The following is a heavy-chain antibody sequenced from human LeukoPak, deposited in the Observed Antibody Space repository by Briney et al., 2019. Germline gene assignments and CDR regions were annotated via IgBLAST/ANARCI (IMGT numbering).Heavy chain of an antibody. V-gene: IGHV4-34*01. Sequence: SETLSLTCAVYGGSFSGYYWSWIRQPPGKGLEWIGEINHSGSTNYNPSLKSRVTISVDTSKNQFSLKLSSVTAADTAVYYCAREMYYYDSSGYKYYFDYWGQGTLVTVSS. CDR2: INHSGST. D-gene: IGHD3-22*01. CDR1: GGSFSGYY. J-gene: IGHJ4*02. CDR3: AREMYYYDSSGYKYYFDY.